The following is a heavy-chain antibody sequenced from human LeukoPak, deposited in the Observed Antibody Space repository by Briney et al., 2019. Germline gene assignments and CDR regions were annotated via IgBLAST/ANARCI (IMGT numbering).Heavy chain of an antibody. CDR1: GGSMSSYY. CDR3: ARGFSGYRRFDP. Sequence: PSESRSLTRIVDGGSMSSYYWRWIRQPAGKVIEWIRYIFTSGSTNYNPSLKSRVTISGDTSKNQLSLKLSSVTAADTAVYYCARGFSGYRRFDPWGQGALVTVSS. J-gene: IGHJ5*02. D-gene: IGHD3-22*01. V-gene: IGHV4-4*09. CDR2: IFTSGST.